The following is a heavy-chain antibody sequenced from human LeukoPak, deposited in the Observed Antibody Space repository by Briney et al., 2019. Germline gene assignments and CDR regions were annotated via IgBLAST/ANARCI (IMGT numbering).Heavy chain of an antibody. CDR3: ARRGYYSYDAFDI. V-gene: IGHV5-51*01. CDR2: IYPGDSNT. Sequence: GESLKISCKGSGYSFTTYWIGWVRQMPGKGLEWMGIIYPGDSNTRYSPSFQGQVTMSADKSISTAYLQWRPLKASDTAMYYCARRGYYSYDAFDIWGQGTMVTVSS. D-gene: IGHD3-22*01. J-gene: IGHJ3*02. CDR1: GYSFTTYW.